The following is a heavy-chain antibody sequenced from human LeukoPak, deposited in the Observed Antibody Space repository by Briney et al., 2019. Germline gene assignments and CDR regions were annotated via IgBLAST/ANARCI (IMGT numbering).Heavy chain of an antibody. CDR1: GFTFSSYW. CDR3: ARGGLLPLSWFDP. J-gene: IGHJ5*02. V-gene: IGHV3-74*01. Sequence: VGSLRLSFAASGFTFSSYWMHWVRQAPGKGLVWVSRINSDGSSRSHADSVKGRFTISRDNAKNTLYLQMNSLRAEDTAVYYCARGGLLPLSWFDPWGQGTLVTVSS. D-gene: IGHD3-22*01. CDR2: INSDGSSR.